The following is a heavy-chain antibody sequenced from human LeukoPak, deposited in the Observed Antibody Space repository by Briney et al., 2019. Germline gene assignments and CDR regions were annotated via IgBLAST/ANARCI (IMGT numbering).Heavy chain of an antibody. Sequence: PSETLSLTCTVCGASVWSHYWRWFRQTPGKGLEWIGYIYHSGSTRYNPSLKSRVIISVETSKSQFFLRLTSVTAADTAVYYCSTEYEFGDDEYRGQGSLVTVSS. V-gene: IGHV4-59*02. CDR1: GASVWSHY. CDR3: STEYEFGDDEY. CDR2: IYHSGST. J-gene: IGHJ4*02. D-gene: IGHD2-21*02.